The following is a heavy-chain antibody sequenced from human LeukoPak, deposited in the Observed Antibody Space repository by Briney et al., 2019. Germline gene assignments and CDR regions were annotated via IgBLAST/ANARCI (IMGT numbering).Heavy chain of an antibody. CDR3: AKVSGIVVVVAAAGWFDP. Sequence: PGRSLTLSCAASGFTFSSYGMHWLRHAPGKGLEWVAVISYDGSNKHYADSEKGRLTLYRDNSKNTQHLQMTSLRPEDTAVYYCAKVSGIVVVVAAAGWFDPWGQGTLVTVSS. V-gene: IGHV3-30*18. J-gene: IGHJ5*02. CDR1: GFTFSSYG. CDR2: ISYDGSNK. D-gene: IGHD2-15*01.